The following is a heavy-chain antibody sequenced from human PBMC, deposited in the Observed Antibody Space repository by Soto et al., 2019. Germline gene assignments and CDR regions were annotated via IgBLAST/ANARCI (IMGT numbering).Heavy chain of an antibody. CDR1: GGSISSGNYY. J-gene: IGHJ4*02. V-gene: IGHV4-30-4*01. CDR3: ARTLVGAPPFDY. CDR2: IYYSGST. Sequence: QVQLQESGPGLVKPSQTLSLTCTVSGGSISSGNYYWSWIRQPPGKGLEWIGYIYYSGSTYYNPSPKSRATISVDTSKNQFSLKLSSVTAADTAMYYCARTLVGAPPFDYWGQGTLVTVSS. D-gene: IGHD1-26*01.